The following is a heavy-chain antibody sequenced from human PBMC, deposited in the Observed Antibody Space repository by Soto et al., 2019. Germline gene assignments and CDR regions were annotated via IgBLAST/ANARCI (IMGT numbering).Heavy chain of an antibody. CDR2: IKSDGSEK. D-gene: IGHD6-19*01. J-gene: IGHJ4*02. V-gene: IGHV3-7*01. Sequence: EVQLVESGGGLVQPGGSLRLSCGASGFTFYTYWMNWVRQAPGMGLEWVANIKSDGSEKYYVDSVKGRFTISRDNTKNSMYLQMNSLRVEDTAIYHCMTEHGGWWGPGTVVTVSS. CDR1: GFTFYTYW. CDR3: MTEHGGW.